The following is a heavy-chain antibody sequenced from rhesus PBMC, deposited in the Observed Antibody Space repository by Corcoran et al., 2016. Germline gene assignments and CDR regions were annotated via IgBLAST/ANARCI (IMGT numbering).Heavy chain of an antibody. CDR1: GVSLTNYF. V-gene: IGHV4S2*01. CDR3: ARGVNDPGHEGY. Sequence: QVQLQESGPGLVKPSETLSLTCAVSGVSLTNYFWAWIRQAPGEGLEWFGRVFGGTESNDSNPPLRSRVTISMYASRNQFSLKLTAVTAADSAIYYGARGVNDPGHEGYWGQGVLVTVSS. CDR2: VFGGTESN. D-gene: IGHD1-32*01. J-gene: IGHJ4*01.